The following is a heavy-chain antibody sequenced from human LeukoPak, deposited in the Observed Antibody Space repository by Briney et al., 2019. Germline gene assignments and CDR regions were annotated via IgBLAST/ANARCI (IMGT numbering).Heavy chain of an antibody. CDR2: FNHEDGET. J-gene: IGHJ4*02. CDR3: ATVPQWLVPFDY. D-gene: IGHD6-19*01. CDR1: GYTFTGYY. V-gene: IGHV1-24*01. Sequence: SVXXXCKASGYTFTGYYMHWVRQAPGKGLEWMGGFNHEDGETIYAQKFQGRETMTEDTYTNTAYMEQRSLRTEETAVYYCATVPQWLVPFDYWGQGTLVTVSS.